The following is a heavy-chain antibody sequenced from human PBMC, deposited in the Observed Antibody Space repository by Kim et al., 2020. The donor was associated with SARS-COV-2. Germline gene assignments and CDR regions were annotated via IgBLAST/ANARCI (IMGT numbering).Heavy chain of an antibody. J-gene: IGHJ4*02. CDR3: ARGQGKRTLSSGLRY. D-gene: IGHD6-19*01. Sequence: SETLSLTCAVYGGSFSGYYWSWIRQPPGKGLEWIGEINHSGSTNYNPSLKSRVTISVDTSKNQFSLKLSSVTAADTAVYYCARGQGKRTLSSGLRYWGQGTLVTVSS. V-gene: IGHV4-34*01. CDR2: INHSGST. CDR1: GGSFSGYY.